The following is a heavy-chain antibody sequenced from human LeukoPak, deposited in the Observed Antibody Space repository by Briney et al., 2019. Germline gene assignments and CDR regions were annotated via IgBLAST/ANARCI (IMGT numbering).Heavy chain of an antibody. J-gene: IGHJ5*02. CDR3: AKNGQSGFSFDP. CDR2: IYYSGST. Sequence: PSETLSLTCTVSSGSISSSSYYWGWIRQPPGKGLEWIGSIYYSGSTYYNPSLKSRVTISVDTSKNQFSLKLSSVTAADTAVYYCAKNGQSGFSFDPWGQGTLVTVSS. D-gene: IGHD1-26*01. V-gene: IGHV4-39*01. CDR1: SGSISSSSYY.